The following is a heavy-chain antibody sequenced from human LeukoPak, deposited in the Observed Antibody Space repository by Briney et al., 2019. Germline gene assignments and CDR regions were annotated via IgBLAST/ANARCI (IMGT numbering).Heavy chain of an antibody. Sequence: PGGSLRLSCAASGFTLSSYEMNWVRQAPGKGLEWVSYISSSGSTIYYADSVKGRFTISRDNAKNSLYLQMNSLRAEDTAVYYCARLYYGSGSYYNEPSDYWGQGTLVTVSS. CDR1: GFTLSSYE. CDR2: ISSSGSTI. V-gene: IGHV3-48*03. D-gene: IGHD3-10*01. CDR3: ARLYYGSGSYYNEPSDY. J-gene: IGHJ4*02.